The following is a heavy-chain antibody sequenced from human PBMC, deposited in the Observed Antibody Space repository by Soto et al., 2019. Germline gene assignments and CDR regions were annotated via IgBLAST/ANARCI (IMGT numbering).Heavy chain of an antibody. D-gene: IGHD5-18*01. CDR2: IYDSGIT. CDR3: ARDVAHGYTENV. Sequence: QVQLQESGPGLVKPSQTLSLACTVSGGSVGSGEYYYSWIRQPPGKGLEWIGYIYDSGITTYTPSLKGRGTMSLDRSNNHVSLKLSSVTAADTAVYFCARDVAHGYTENVWGQGTMVTVS. V-gene: IGHV4-30-4*01. CDR1: GGSVGSGEYY. J-gene: IGHJ3*01.